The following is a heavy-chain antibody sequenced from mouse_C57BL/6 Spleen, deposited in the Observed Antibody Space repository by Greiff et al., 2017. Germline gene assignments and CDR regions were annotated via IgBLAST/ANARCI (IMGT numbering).Heavy chain of an antibody. J-gene: IGHJ2*01. V-gene: IGHV1-64*01. D-gene: IGHD2-1*01. CDR3: ASDGNYYFDY. CDR2: IHPNSGST. Sequence: QVQLQQPGAELVKPGASVKLSCKASGYTFTSYWMHWVKQRPGQGLAWIGMIHPNSGSTNYNEKFKSKATLTVDKSSSPAYMQLSSLTSEDSAVYYCASDGNYYFDYWGQGTTLTVSS. CDR1: GYTFTSYW.